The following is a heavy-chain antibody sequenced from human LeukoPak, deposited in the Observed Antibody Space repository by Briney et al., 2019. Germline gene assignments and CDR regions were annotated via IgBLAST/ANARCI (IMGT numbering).Heavy chain of an antibody. CDR3: AKVLKSSNYEYYFDY. CDR2: ISGSGGST. V-gene: IGHV3-23*01. Sequence: GSLRLSCAASGFTFSSYAMSWVRQALGKGLEWVSAISGSGGSTYYADSVKGRFTISRDNSKNTLYLQMNSLRAEDTAVYYCAKVLKSSNYEYYFDYWGQGTLVTVSS. CDR1: GFTFSSYA. D-gene: IGHD4-4*01. J-gene: IGHJ4*02.